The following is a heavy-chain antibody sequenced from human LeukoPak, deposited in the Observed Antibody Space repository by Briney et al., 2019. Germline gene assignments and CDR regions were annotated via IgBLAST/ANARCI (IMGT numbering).Heavy chain of an antibody. V-gene: IGHV1-69*01. J-gene: IGHJ4*02. Sequence: SVKVSCKASGGTFSSYAISWVRQAPGQGLEWMGGIIPIFGTANYAQKFQGRVTITADESTSTAYMELSSLRSEDTAVYYCARDVEMATNALDYWGQGTLVTVSS. CDR1: GGTFSSYA. CDR3: ARDVEMATNALDY. D-gene: IGHD5-24*01. CDR2: IIPIFGTA.